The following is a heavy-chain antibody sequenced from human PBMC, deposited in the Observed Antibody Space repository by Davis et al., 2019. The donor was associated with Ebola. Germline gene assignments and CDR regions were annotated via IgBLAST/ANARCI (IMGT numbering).Heavy chain of an antibody. CDR1: GFIFSHFG. Sequence: PGGSLRLSCAASGFIFSHFGMHWVRQAPGKGLEWVAFIAYDESNEDYGDSVKGRFTISRDNSRNTLYLQMNSLRAEDTAVYYCARGSRNMDVWGQGTTVTVSS. CDR3: ARGSRNMDV. V-gene: IGHV3-30*03. CDR2: IAYDESNE. J-gene: IGHJ6*02.